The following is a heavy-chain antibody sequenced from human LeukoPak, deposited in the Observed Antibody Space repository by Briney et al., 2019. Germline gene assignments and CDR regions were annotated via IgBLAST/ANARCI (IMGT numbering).Heavy chain of an antibody. CDR3: ARITGTSLLFDY. CDR2: IYYSGST. V-gene: IGHV4-59*11. J-gene: IGHJ4*02. Sequence: SETLSLTGTVSGGSISSHYWSWIRQPPGKGLEWIGYIYYSGSTNYNPSLKSRVTISVDTSKNQFSLKLSSVTAADTAVYYCARITGTSLLFDYWGQGTLVTVSS. D-gene: IGHD1-7*01. CDR1: GGSISSHY.